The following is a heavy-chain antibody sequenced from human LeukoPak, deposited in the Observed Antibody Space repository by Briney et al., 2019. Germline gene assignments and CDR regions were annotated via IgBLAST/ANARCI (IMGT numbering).Heavy chain of an antibody. CDR1: GYTFTSCA. V-gene: IGHV1-3*01. J-gene: IGHJ4*02. Sequence: GASVKVSCKASGYTFTSCAMHWVRQAPGQRLEWMGWINAGNGNTKYSQKFQGRVTITRDTSASTAYMELSSLRSEDTAVYYCARGSISGVATIELDFDYWGQGTLVTVSS. CDR3: ARGSISGVATIELDFDY. D-gene: IGHD5-12*01. CDR2: INAGNGNT.